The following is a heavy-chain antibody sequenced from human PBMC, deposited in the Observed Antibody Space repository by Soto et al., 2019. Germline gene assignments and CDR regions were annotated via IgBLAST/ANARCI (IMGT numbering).Heavy chain of an antibody. V-gene: IGHV4-59*01. D-gene: IGHD3-22*01. Sequence: ILSLTCTVSGGSTSRYYWSWIRQPPGKGLEWIGYIYYTGSTNYNPSLKSRVTMSVDTSKNQFSLKLRSVTAADTAMYYCARAFLSSGYYYGMDVWGQGTTVTVSS. CDR2: IYYTGST. J-gene: IGHJ6*02. CDR3: ARAFLSSGYYYGMDV. CDR1: GGSTSRYY.